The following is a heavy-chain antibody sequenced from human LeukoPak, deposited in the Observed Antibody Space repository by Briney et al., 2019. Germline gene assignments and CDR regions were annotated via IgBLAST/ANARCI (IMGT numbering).Heavy chain of an antibody. J-gene: IGHJ4*02. CDR1: GFTFSSYA. CDR3: ARDEKDSSRYHLGHYFDY. D-gene: IGHD3-22*01. Sequence: GGSLRLSCAASGFTFSSYAMSWVRQAPGKGLEWVSYISSSGRTINYADSVKGRFTISRDNAENSLYLQMNSLGAEDTAVYYCARDEKDSSRYHLGHYFDYWGQGTLVTVSS. V-gene: IGHV3-48*04. CDR2: ISSSGRTI.